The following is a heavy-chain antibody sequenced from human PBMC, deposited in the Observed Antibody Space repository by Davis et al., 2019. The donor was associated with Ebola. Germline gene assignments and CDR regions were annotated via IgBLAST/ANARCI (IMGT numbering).Heavy chain of an antibody. D-gene: IGHD2-2*02. J-gene: IGHJ4*02. V-gene: IGHV3-21*01. CDR2: MGGISGAI. CDR3: TRDIPFTSFDY. CDR1: GFTFSKAW. Sequence: PGGSLRLSCAASGFTFSKAWMNWVRQAPGKGLEWVSSMGGISGAIFYADSVRGRFTISRDNAKNSLYLQINSLRAEDSAVYYCTRDIPFTSFDYWGQGALVTVSS.